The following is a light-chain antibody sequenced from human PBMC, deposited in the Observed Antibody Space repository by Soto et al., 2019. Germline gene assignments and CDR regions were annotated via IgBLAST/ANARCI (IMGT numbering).Light chain of an antibody. CDR2: GAS. J-gene: IGKJ1*01. V-gene: IGKV3-15*01. CDR3: QQYNDWPPT. Sequence: EIVMTQSPATLSVSPGGRATLSCRASQSISDTLAWYQQKPGQAPRLLIHGASTRATGFPDRFSGSGSGTEFTLSIGSLQSEDFAVYYCQQYNDWPPTFGQGTKVDI. CDR1: QSISDT.